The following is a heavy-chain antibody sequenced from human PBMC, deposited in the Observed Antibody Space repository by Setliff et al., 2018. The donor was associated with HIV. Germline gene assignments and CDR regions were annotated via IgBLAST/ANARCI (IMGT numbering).Heavy chain of an antibody. D-gene: IGHD6-19*01. CDR2: IYQTGNT. J-gene: IGHJ6*02. CDR3: ARRGSGLLDYYFYGLDV. CDR1: GYSINNGYY. Sequence: ETLSLTCSVSGYSINNGYYWGWIRQPPGKGLEWVATIYQTGNTYYSPSLKSRVTVSMDMSRNQFSVKLNSATAADTAVYYCARRGSGLLDYYFYGLDVWGLGTTVTVSS. V-gene: IGHV4-38-2*02.